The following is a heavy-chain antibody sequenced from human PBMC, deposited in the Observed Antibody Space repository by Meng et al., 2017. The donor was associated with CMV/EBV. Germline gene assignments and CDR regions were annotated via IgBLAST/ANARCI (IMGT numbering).Heavy chain of an antibody. V-gene: IGHV4-34*01. Sequence: QLHEWAAGLLNPSEPLSLTGAVYGGSFSGYYWSWIRQPPGKGLEWIGEINHSGSTNYNPSLKSRVTISVDTSKNQFSLKLSSVTAADTAVYYCARGGNWFDPWGQGTLVTVSS. J-gene: IGHJ5*02. CDR2: INHSGST. CDR3: ARGGNWFDP. CDR1: GGSFSGYY.